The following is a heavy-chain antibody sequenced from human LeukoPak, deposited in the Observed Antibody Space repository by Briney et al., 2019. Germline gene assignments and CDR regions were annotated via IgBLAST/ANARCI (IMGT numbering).Heavy chain of an antibody. CDR2: IIPILGTA. V-gene: IGHV1-69*13. CDR3: ARGRSGRWLQRHVDY. D-gene: IGHD5-24*01. CDR1: GGTFSSYA. J-gene: IGHJ4*02. Sequence: SVKVSCKASGGTFSSYAISWVRQAPGQGLEWMGGIIPILGTANYAQKFQGRVTITADESTSTAYMELSSLRSEDTAVYYCARGRSGRWLQRHVDYWGQGTLVTVSS.